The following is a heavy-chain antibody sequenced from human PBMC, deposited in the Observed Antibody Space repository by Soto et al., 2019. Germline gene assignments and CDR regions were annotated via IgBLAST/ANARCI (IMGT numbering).Heavy chain of an antibody. V-gene: IGHV3-72*01. CDR3: ARGVAQLVPDY. CDR2: TRNKANSYTT. CDR1: GFTFSDHY. Sequence: GGSLRLSCAASGFTFSDHYMDWVRQATGKGLEWVGRTRNKANSYTTEYAASVKCRFTISRDDSKNSLYLQMNSLKTEDPAVYYFARGVAQLVPDYWGQGTLVTVSS. J-gene: IGHJ4*02. D-gene: IGHD6-13*01.